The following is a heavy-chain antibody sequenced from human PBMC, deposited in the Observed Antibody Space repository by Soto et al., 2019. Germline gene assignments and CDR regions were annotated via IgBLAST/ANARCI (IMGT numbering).Heavy chain of an antibody. CDR1: GYTFSSYD. V-gene: IGHV1-8*01. Sequence: QVQLVQSGAEVKKPGASVKVSCKASGYTFSSYDINWVRQATGQGLEWMGWMNPTSGHTGSAQKFQGRVTMTRDTSISTAYMELSSPRSEDTAIYYCARTDGDLDVWGQGTTVTASS. D-gene: IGHD4-17*01. CDR3: ARTDGDLDV. J-gene: IGHJ6*02. CDR2: MNPTSGHT.